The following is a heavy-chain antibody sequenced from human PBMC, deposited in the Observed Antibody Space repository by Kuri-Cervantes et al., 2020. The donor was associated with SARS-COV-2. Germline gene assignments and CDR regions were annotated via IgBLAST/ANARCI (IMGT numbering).Heavy chain of an antibody. CDR1: GDSIKKYH. V-gene: IGHV4-4*07. Sequence: ESLKISCSVSGDSIKKYHWSWIRQPAGKGLEWIGRIYDRGTNYTPALQSRITMSLDTSKNQFSLELKSVTAADTAVYFCARDLLLPHTIFGVVHTEVYYYYYMDVWGKGTTVTVSS. CDR2: IYDRGT. CDR3: ARDLLLPHTIFGVVHTEVYYYYYMDV. J-gene: IGHJ6*03. D-gene: IGHD3-3*01.